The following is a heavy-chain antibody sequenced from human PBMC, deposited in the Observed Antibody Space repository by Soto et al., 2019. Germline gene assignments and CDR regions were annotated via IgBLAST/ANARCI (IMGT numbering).Heavy chain of an antibody. Sequence: GGSLRLSCAASGFTFSSYLMSWVRQAPGKGLEWVANIKQDGSEKYYVDSVEGRFTISRDNAKNSLYLQMNSLRAEDTAVYYCAREFDSSGYPPFDYWGQGTLVTVSS. CDR2: IKQDGSEK. J-gene: IGHJ4*02. D-gene: IGHD3-22*01. V-gene: IGHV3-7*03. CDR3: AREFDSSGYPPFDY. CDR1: GFTFSSYL.